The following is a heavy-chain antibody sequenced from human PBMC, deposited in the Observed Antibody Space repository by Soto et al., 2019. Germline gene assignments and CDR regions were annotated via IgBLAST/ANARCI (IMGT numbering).Heavy chain of an antibody. CDR3: AKGGRQWLVTSDFNY. V-gene: IGHV3-30*18. CDR1: GFTFSDYA. Sequence: VQLVESGGGVVQPGRSLRLSCAASGFTFSDYAMHWVRQAPGKGLEWVAVVSQDGRNTHYADSVKGRFTISRDSYKNTVSLEMTSLRAEDTAVYYCAKGGRQWLVTSDFNYWGQGALVTVSS. CDR2: VSQDGRNT. D-gene: IGHD6-19*01. J-gene: IGHJ4*02.